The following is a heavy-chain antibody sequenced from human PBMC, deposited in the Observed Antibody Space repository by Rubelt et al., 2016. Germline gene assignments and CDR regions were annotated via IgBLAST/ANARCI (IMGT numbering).Heavy chain of an antibody. D-gene: IGHD3-10*01. CDR2: ISSSGSTI. V-gene: IGHV3-48*04. CDR3: ARDNYGSIDH. Sequence: GGGLVQPGGSLRLSCAASGFAFSPYRMNWVRQAPGKGLEWLSQISSSGSTIHYADSVKGRFTISRDNAKNSLYLQMNSLRAEDTAVYYCARDNYGSIDHWGQGTLVTVSS. J-gene: IGHJ4*02. CDR1: GFAFSPYR.